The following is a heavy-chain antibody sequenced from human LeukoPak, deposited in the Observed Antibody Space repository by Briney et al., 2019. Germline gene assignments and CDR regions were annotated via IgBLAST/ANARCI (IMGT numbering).Heavy chain of an antibody. CDR2: ISSSSSYI. CDR3: ARDIAEAVGFDP. Sequence: GGSLRLSCAASGFTFSSYSMNWVRQAPGEGLEWVSSISSSSSYIYYADSVKGRFTISRDNAKNSLYLQMNSLRAEDTAVYYCARDIAEAVGFDPWGQGTLVTVSS. V-gene: IGHV3-21*01. J-gene: IGHJ5*02. D-gene: IGHD6-19*01. CDR1: GFTFSSYS.